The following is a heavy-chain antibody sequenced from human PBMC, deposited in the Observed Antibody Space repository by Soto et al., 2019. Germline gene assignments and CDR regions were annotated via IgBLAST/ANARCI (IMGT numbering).Heavy chain of an antibody. Sequence: PLSDRYTVADGSIGGYCWSWILQHPGKGLEWIGYIYYSGSTNYNPSLKSRVTISVDTSKNQFSLKLSSVTAADTAVYYCAKDRGVVVVAATYYYYYGMDVWGQGTTVTVYS. CDR2: IYYSGST. V-gene: IGHV4-59*01. D-gene: IGHD2-15*01. J-gene: IGHJ6*02. CDR1: DGSIGGYC. CDR3: AKDRGVVVVAATYYYYYGMDV.